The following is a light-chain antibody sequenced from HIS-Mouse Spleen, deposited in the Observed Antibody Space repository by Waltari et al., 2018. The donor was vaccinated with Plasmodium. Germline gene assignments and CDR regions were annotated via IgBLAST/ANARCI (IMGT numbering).Light chain of an antibody. CDR3: QQYDNLPPYT. CDR1: QDISNY. J-gene: IGKJ2*01. Sequence: DSQMTQSPSSLCASVGDRVPITCQASQDISNYLHWFQQKPGKAPMLLIYDASNLETGVPSRFSGSGSGTDFTFTISSLQPEDIATYYCQQYDNLPPYTLGQGTKLEIK. CDR2: DAS. V-gene: IGKV1-33*01.